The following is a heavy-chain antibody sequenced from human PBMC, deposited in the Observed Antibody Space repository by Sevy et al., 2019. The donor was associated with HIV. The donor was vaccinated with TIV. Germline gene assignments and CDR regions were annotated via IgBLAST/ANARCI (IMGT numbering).Heavy chain of an antibody. D-gene: IGHD1-7*01. CDR1: GFTLSNYW. J-gene: IGHJ2*01. V-gene: IGHV3-7*01. Sequence: GGCLRLSCAASGFTLSNYWMIWFRQAPGKGLERVANIKQDGSESYYVDSVKGRFTISRDSAKNSLYLQMNSLRAEDTAVYYCARDPGTTETGRYFDLWGRGTLVTVSS. CDR2: IKQDGSES. CDR3: ARDPGTTETGRYFDL.